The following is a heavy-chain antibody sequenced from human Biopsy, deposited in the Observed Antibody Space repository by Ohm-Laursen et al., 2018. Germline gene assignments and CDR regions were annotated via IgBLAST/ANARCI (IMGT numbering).Heavy chain of an antibody. CDR1: GYTFSNYG. CDR3: AREAIGYQLPCDD. CDR2: IIPILRTT. D-gene: IGHD2-15*01. J-gene: IGHJ4*02. V-gene: IGHV1-69*04. Sequence: GASVKVSCKASGYTFSNYGISWVRQAPGQGLGWMGRIIPILRTTTYAPKFQGRVTFTADKSSSTAYLELSSLTSEDTAMFYCAREAIGYQLPCDDWGQGTLVTVSS.